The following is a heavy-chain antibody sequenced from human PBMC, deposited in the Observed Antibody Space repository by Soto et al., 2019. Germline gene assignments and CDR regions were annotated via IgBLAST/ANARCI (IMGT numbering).Heavy chain of an antibody. Sequence: EVHLVESGGGLVQPGGSLRLSCAASGFTVSSNYMSWVRQAPGKGLEWVSVIYSGGETYYADSVKGRFTISRHNSRNTLYLQMNSPRPEDTAMYYCARGGVYYYYYYMDVWGKGTTVTVSS. D-gene: IGHD3-10*01. CDR2: IYSGGET. V-gene: IGHV3-53*04. CDR1: GFTVSSNY. J-gene: IGHJ6*03. CDR3: ARGGVYYYYYYMDV.